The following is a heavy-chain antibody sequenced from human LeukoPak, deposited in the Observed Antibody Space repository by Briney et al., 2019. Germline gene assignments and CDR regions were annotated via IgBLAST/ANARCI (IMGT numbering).Heavy chain of an antibody. J-gene: IGHJ4*02. CDR2: INPTGGST. V-gene: IGHV1-46*01. CDR1: GYTFISYQ. D-gene: IGHD3-10*01. CDR3: ATDLSGSGKSFDY. Sequence: ASVTVSCKASGYTFISYQMHWVRQAPGQGLEWMGIINPTGGSTIYAQKFQGRVTMTEDTSTDTAYMELSSLRSEDTAVYYCATDLSGSGKSFDYWGQGTLVTVSS.